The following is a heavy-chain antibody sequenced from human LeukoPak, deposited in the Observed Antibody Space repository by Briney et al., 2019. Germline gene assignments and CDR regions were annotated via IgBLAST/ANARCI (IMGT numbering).Heavy chain of an antibody. Sequence: GGSLRLSCAASEFTFSTYAMSWVRQAPGRGLEWVSSINYGGDTTYYADSVKGRFTISRDNSKNTLYLQMNRLRAEDTAVYYCAKRAWWSGYFYFLPFDYWGQGTLVTVSS. D-gene: IGHD3-3*01. CDR3: AKRAWWSGYFYFLPFDY. J-gene: IGHJ4*02. V-gene: IGHV3-23*01. CDR2: INYGGDTT. CDR1: EFTFSTYA.